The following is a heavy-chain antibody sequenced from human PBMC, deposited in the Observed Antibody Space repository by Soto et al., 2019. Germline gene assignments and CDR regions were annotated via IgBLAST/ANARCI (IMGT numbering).Heavy chain of an antibody. CDR1: GYKFRNYG. CDR3: AREGQLGY. Sequence: GASVKVSCKASGYKFRNYGFSWVRQAPGQGLEWMGWISGYNGNTNYAERLQGRVTMTTDTSTSTAYMELKSLRYADTAVYYCAREGQLGYWGQGTPVTVSS. V-gene: IGHV1-18*01. D-gene: IGHD6-6*01. J-gene: IGHJ4*02. CDR2: ISGYNGNT.